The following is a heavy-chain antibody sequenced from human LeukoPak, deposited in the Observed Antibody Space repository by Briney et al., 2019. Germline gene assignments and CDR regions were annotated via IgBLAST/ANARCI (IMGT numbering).Heavy chain of an antibody. V-gene: IGHV3-20*04. Sequence: GGSLRLSCAASGFIFDDYGMSWVRQAPGKGLEWVSGINWNGGSTGYADSVKGRFTISRDNAKNSLYLQVNSLRAEDTALYYCARDGGYYYDSSGYIYWGQGTLVTVSS. CDR1: GFIFDDYG. D-gene: IGHD3-22*01. J-gene: IGHJ4*02. CDR2: INWNGGST. CDR3: ARDGGYYYDSSGYIY.